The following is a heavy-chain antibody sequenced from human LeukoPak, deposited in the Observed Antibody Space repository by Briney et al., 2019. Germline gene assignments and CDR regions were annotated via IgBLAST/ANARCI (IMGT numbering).Heavy chain of an antibody. V-gene: IGHV4-59*08. Sequence: SETLSLTCTVSGGSISSYYWSWIRQPPGKGLEWIGYIYYSRSTNYNPSLKSRVTISVDTSKNQFSLKLSSVTAADTAVYYCARHGVRVYDYWGQGTLVTVSS. CDR1: GGSISSYY. CDR3: ARHGVRVYDY. D-gene: IGHD6-13*01. CDR2: IYYSRST. J-gene: IGHJ4*02.